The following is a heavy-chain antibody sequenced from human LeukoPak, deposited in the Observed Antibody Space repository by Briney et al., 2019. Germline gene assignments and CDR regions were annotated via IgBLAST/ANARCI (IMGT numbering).Heavy chain of an antibody. CDR2: IKQDGSEK. CDR3: ARGDIVVDPAWFDP. CDR1: GFTFSSYW. D-gene: IGHD2-15*01. Sequence: GGSLRLSCAASGFTFSSYWMSWVRQAPGKGLEWVANIKQDGSEKYYVDSVKGRFTISRDNAKNSLYLQMNSLRAEDTAVYYCARGDIVVDPAWFDPWGQGTLVTVSS. V-gene: IGHV3-7*01. J-gene: IGHJ5*02.